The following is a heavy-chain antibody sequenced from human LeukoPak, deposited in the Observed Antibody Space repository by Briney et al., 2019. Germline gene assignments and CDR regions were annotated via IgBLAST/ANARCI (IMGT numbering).Heavy chain of an antibody. CDR3: ARAPEYSTAPGYYYGMDV. CDR1: GGTFSSYA. Sequence: SVKVSCKASGGTFSSYAISWVRQAPGQGLEWVGRIIPIFGIANYAQKFQGRVTITADKSTSTAYMELSSLRSEDTAVYYCARAPEYSTAPGYYYGMDVWGQGTTVTVSS. D-gene: IGHD6-6*01. J-gene: IGHJ6*02. V-gene: IGHV1-69*04. CDR2: IIPIFGIA.